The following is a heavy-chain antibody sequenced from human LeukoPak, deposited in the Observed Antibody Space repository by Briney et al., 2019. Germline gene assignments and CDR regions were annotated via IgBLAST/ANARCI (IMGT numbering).Heavy chain of an antibody. CDR2: INHSGST. D-gene: IGHD3-22*01. V-gene: IGHV4-34*01. Sequence: ASETLSLTCAVYGGSFSGYYWSWIRQPPGKGLEWIGEINHSGSTNYNPSLKSRVTISVDTSKNQFSLKLSSVTAAGTAVYYCASRYYYDSSTFDYWGQGTLVTVSS. CDR1: GGSFSGYY. J-gene: IGHJ4*02. CDR3: ASRYYYDSSTFDY.